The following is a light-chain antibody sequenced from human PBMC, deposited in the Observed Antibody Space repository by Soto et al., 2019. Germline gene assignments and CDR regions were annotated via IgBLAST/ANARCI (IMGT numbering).Light chain of an antibody. CDR1: SSDVGGYNY. CDR3: SLYTSSRTRV. CDR2: DVS. Sequence: QSALTQPASVSGSPGQSITISCTGTSSDVGGYNYVSWYQQHPGKAPKLMIYDVSNRPSGVSNRFSGSKSGNTASLTISGLQAEDEADYYCSLYTSSRTRVFGTGTKLTVL. V-gene: IGLV2-14*01. J-gene: IGLJ1*01.